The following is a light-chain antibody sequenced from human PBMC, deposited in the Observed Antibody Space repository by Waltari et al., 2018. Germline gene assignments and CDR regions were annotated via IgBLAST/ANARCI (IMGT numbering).Light chain of an antibody. CDR1: HFINTS. CDR2: DAS. V-gene: IGKV1-39*01. Sequence: DIQMAQSPSSLSASVGDSVTITCRASHFINTSLNWYQHKPGEAPKLLIYDASILHSGVPSRFGGSGSGTDFTLTISSLQPEDFATYYCQQSFGNPPWTFGQGTKVE. J-gene: IGKJ1*01. CDR3: QQSFGNPPWT.